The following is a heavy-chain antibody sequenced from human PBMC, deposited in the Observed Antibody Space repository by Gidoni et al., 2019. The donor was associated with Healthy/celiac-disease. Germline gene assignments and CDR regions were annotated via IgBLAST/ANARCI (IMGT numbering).Heavy chain of an antibody. J-gene: IGHJ4*02. CDR3: ARADGDPSIYFDY. CDR1: GFTFSSYG. CDR2: IWYDGSNK. D-gene: IGHD4-17*01. Sequence: QVQLVESGGGVVQPGRSLRLSCAASGFTFSSYGMHWVRQAPGKGLEWVAVIWYDGSNKYYADSVKGRFTISRDNSKNTLYLQMNSLRAEDTAVYYCARADGDPSIYFDYWGQGTLVTVSS. V-gene: IGHV3-33*01.